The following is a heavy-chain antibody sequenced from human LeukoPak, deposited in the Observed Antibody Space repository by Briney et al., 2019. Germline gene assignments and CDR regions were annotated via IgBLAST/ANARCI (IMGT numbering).Heavy chain of an antibody. J-gene: IGHJ5*02. D-gene: IGHD3-10*01. CDR3: ARDRSMVRGVIPRRGNWFDP. Sequence: ASVKVSCKASGYTFTSYGISWVRQAPGQGLEWMGWISAYNGNTNYAQKLRGRVTMTTDTSTSTAYMELRSLRSDDTAVYYCARDRSMVRGVIPRRGNWFDPWGQGTLVTVSS. V-gene: IGHV1-18*01. CDR2: ISAYNGNT. CDR1: GYTFTSYG.